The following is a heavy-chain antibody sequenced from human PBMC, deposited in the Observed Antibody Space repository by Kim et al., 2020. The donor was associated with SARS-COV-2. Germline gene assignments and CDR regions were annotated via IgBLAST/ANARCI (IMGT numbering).Heavy chain of an antibody. CDR1: GYTVTSYG. J-gene: IGHJ4*02. V-gene: IGHV1-3*01. Sequence: ASVKVSCKASGYTVTSYGMHWVRQAPGQRLEWMGWINVGSGNTKYSQRFQGRVTFNRDTSASTAYMELSSLTSEDTALYYCASDVRSCSSTSCYGEGADYWGWVTLVTVSS. D-gene: IGHD2-2*01. CDR2: INVGSGNT. CDR3: ASDVRSCSSTSCYGEGADY.